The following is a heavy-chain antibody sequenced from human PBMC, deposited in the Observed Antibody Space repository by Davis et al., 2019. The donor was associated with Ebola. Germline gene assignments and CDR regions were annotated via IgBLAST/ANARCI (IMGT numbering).Heavy chain of an antibody. CDR2: INHSGST. J-gene: IGHJ3*02. D-gene: IGHD3-22*01. Sequence: PGGSLRLSCAVYGGSFSGYYWSWIRQPPGKGLEWIGEINHSGSTNYNPSLKSRVTISVDTSKNQFSLKLSSVTAADTAVYYCARDRVYYYDSSGYTDAFDIWGQGTMVTVSS. CDR1: GGSFSGYY. CDR3: ARDRVYYYDSSGYTDAFDI. V-gene: IGHV4-34*01.